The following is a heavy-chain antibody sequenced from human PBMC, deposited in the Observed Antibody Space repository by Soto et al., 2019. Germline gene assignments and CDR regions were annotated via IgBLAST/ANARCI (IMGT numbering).Heavy chain of an antibody. V-gene: IGHV3-23*01. CDR2: ISGSGGST. J-gene: IGHJ4*02. D-gene: IGHD5-18*01. CDR1: GFTFSSYA. CDR3: AKDPLWNTAVPDFDY. Sequence: EVQLLESGGGLVQPGGSLRLSCAASGFTFSSYAMSWVRQAPGKGQEWVSAISGSGGSTYYADSVKGRFTISRDNSNNTLYLQMNSLRAEDTAVYYCAKDPLWNTAVPDFDYWGQGTLVTVSS.